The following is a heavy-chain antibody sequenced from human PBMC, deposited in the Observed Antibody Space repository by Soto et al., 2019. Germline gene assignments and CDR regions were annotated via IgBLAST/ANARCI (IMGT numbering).Heavy chain of an antibody. J-gene: IGHJ4*02. D-gene: IGHD4-17*01. CDR2: INPNSGGT. CDR1: GYTFTGYY. Sequence: GASVKVSCKASGYTFTGYYMHWVRQAPGQGLEWMGWINPNSGGTNYAQKCQGWVTMTRDTSISTAYMELSRLRSDDTAVYYCARSGTTVTYDYWGQGTLVTVSS. CDR3: ARSGTTVTYDY. V-gene: IGHV1-2*04.